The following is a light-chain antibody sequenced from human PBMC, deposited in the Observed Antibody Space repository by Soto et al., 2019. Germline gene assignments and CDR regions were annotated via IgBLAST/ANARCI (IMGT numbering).Light chain of an antibody. CDR2: DNN. V-gene: IGLV1-51*01. CDR3: GSWQSILGVWV. CDR1: SSTIGNSH. Sequence: QSALTQPPSMSAAPGQKVTISCSGSSSTIGNSHVSWYQHVPGTAPKLLMYDNNKRPSGIPDRFSGSKSGTAATLGITGLQTGDEADYYCGSWQSILGVWVFGGGTKVTVL. J-gene: IGLJ3*02.